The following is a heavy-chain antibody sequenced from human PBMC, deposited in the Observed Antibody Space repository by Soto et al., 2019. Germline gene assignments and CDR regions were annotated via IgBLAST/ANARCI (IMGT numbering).Heavy chain of an antibody. J-gene: IGHJ4*02. V-gene: IGHV3-74*01. CDR3: YGRLGD. Sequence: EVQLVESGGELVQPGGSLRLSCAASGFNFSSYWMHWVRQTPEKGLNWVSRISTDGSTRSYVDFVKGRFTISRDNAKNTLYLQMDSLRGDETGLYYCYGRLGDWGQGTLVTVSS. D-gene: IGHD4-17*01. CDR1: GFNFSSYW. CDR2: ISTDGSTR.